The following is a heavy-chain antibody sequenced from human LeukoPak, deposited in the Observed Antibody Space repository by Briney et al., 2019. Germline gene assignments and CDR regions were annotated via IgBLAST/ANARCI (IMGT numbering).Heavy chain of an antibody. V-gene: IGHV3-33*01. J-gene: IGHJ4*02. D-gene: IGHD5-12*01. Sequence: GRSLRLSCAASGFTFSSYGMRWVRQAPGKGLEWVADIWYDGSNKYNAHFVKGRFTISRDNSKNTLYLQMNRLRAEDTAVYDCASSDGVATILRDWGQGTLVTVSS. CDR1: GFTFSSYG. CDR2: IWYDGSNK. CDR3: ASSDGVATILRD.